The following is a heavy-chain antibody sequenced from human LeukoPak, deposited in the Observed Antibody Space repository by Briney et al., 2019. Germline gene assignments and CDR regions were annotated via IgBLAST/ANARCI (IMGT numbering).Heavy chain of an antibody. J-gene: IGHJ4*02. CDR3: AKGQWYYDILTGCDY. CDR1: GFTFSSYG. D-gene: IGHD3-9*01. Sequence: PGGSLRLSCAASGFTFSSYGMHWVRQAPGKGLEWVAVISYDGSNKYYADSVKGRFTISRDNSKNTLYLQMNSLRAEDTAVYYCAKGQWYYDILTGCDYWGQGTLVTVSS. CDR2: ISYDGSNK. V-gene: IGHV3-30*18.